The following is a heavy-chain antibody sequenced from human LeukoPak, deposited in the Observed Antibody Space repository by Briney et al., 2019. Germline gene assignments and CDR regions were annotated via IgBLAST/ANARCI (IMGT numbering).Heavy chain of an antibody. CDR3: AADKYCSSTSCHPYFDY. Sequence: SVKVSCKASGYTFTSYGISWVRQAPGQGLEWIGWIVVGSGNTNYAQKFQERVTITRDMSTSTAYMELSSLRSEDTAVYYCAADKYCSSTSCHPYFDYWGQGTLVTVSS. J-gene: IGHJ4*02. CDR2: IVVGSGNT. D-gene: IGHD2-2*01. CDR1: GYTFTSYG. V-gene: IGHV1-58*02.